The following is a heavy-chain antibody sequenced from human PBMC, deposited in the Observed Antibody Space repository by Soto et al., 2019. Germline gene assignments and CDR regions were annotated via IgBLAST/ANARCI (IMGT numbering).Heavy chain of an antibody. CDR3: ARVRRDGYNPDYYYDGMDV. V-gene: IGHV1-69*01. D-gene: IGHD5-12*01. CDR2: IIPIFGTA. J-gene: IGHJ6*02. CDR1: GGTFSSYA. Sequence: QVQLVQSGAEVKKPGSSVKVSCKASGGTFSSYAISWVRQAPGQGLEWMGGIIPIFGTANYAQKFQGSVTITADESTSTAYMELSSLRSADTEVYYCARVRRDGYNPDYYYDGMDVWGQGTSFTVAS.